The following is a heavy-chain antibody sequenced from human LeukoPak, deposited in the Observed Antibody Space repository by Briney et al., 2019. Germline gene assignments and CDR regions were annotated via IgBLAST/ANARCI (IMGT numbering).Heavy chain of an antibody. V-gene: IGHV4-4*07. CDR1: GGSISSHY. J-gene: IGHJ4*02. D-gene: IGHD6-19*01. CDR3: ARDGSTSGWYSPFDY. Sequence: SETLSLTCTVSGGSISSHYWSWIRQPAGKGLEWIGRIYTSGSTNYNPSLKSRVTMSVDTSKNQSSLKLSSVTAADTAVYYCARDGSTSGWYSPFDYWGQGTLVTVSS. CDR2: IYTSGST.